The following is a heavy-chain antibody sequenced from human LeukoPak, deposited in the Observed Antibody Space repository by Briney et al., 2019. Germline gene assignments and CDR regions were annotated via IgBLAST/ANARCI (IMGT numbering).Heavy chain of an antibody. V-gene: IGHV3-66*01. CDR3: ATRGRSGYYYGMDV. CDR1: GFIVSNNY. J-gene: IGHJ6*02. CDR2: ISTRGTT. Sequence: PGGSLRLSCAASGFIVSNNYMSWARQAPGKGLEWVSIISTRGTTYYTDSVKGRFTISRDNSQNTLYLQMNSLRAKDTAVYYCATRGRSGYYYGMDVWGQGTTVTVSS. D-gene: IGHD1-26*01.